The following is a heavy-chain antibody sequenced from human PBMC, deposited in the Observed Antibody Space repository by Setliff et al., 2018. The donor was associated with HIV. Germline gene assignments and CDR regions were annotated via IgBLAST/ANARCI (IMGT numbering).Heavy chain of an antibody. CDR1: GYTFTSYG. Sequence: ASVKVSCKASGYTFTSYGISWVRQAPGQGLEWMGWISAYSGNTNYAQKFQGRVTMATDTSTSTAYMELRSLRSDDTAVYYCARDHYDILTGYYRDYYYMDVWGKGTTVTVSS. D-gene: IGHD3-9*01. CDR2: ISAYSGNT. J-gene: IGHJ6*03. CDR3: ARDHYDILTGYYRDYYYMDV. V-gene: IGHV1-18*01.